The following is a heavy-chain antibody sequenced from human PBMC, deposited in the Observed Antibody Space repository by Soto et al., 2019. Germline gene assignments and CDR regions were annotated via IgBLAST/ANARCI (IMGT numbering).Heavy chain of an antibody. Sequence: DVQLVESGGDLVQPGGSLRLSCVVSGFTFSGYWMSWVRQAPGKGLEWVANINEDGSGKENVDSVKGRFTISRDNAKNSLYLQMNTLRVEDTAVYYCARDPYNYGGYGYGRDVWGQGTTVTVSS. D-gene: IGHD3-16*01. CDR1: GFTFSGYW. CDR3: ARDPYNYGGYGYGRDV. CDR2: INEDGSGK. V-gene: IGHV3-7*05. J-gene: IGHJ6*02.